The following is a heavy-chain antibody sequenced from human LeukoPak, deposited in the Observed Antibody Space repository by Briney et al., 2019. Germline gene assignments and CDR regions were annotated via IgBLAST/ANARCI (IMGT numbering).Heavy chain of an antibody. Sequence: SETLSLTCTVSGGSISSYYWSWIRQPPGKRLEWIWYIYYSGSTNYNPSLKSRVTISVDTSKNQFSLKLSSVTAADTAVYYCARHLYMDVWGQGTTVTVSS. CDR1: GGSISSYY. J-gene: IGHJ6*02. CDR2: IYYSGST. CDR3: ARHLYMDV. V-gene: IGHV4-59*08.